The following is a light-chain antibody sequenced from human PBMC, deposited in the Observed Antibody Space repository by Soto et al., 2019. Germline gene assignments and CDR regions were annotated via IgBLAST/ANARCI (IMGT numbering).Light chain of an antibody. Sequence: EIVFTQYTGTLSFSPGEGATLSCRASQSVSSNYLAWYQQKPGQAPRLLIYGASNRATGIPDRFSGSGSGTDFTLTISRLEPEDFAVYYCQQYGSSGTFGQGTKVDIK. CDR3: QQYGSSGT. V-gene: IGKV3-20*01. J-gene: IGKJ1*01. CDR2: GAS. CDR1: QSVSSNY.